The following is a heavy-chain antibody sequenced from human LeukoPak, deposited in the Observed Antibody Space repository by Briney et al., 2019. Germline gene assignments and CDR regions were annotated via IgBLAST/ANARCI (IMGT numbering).Heavy chain of an antibody. CDR3: TRALNSPGPENWFDP. CDR2: ISSSSSYI. Sequence: GGSLRLSCAASGFTFSSYSMNWVRQAPGKGLEWVSSISSSSSYIYYADSVKGRFTISRDNAKNSLYLQMNGLRAEDTAVYYCTRALNSPGPENWFDPWGQGTLVTVSS. V-gene: IGHV3-21*01. CDR1: GFTFSSYS. J-gene: IGHJ5*02. D-gene: IGHD1-14*01.